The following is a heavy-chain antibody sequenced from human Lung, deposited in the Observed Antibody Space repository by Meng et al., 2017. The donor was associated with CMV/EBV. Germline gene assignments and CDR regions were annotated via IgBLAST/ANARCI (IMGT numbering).Heavy chain of an antibody. CDR1: FTFSGSA. V-gene: IGHV3-73*01. CDR2: IRSKANSYAT. Sequence: FTFSGSAMHWARQASGKGLEWVGRIRSKANSYATAYAASVKGRFTISRDDSKNTAYLQMNSLKTEDTAVYYCTRPGWERSTGVWFDPWGQGTLVTVSS. J-gene: IGHJ5*02. CDR3: TRPGWERSTGVWFDP. D-gene: IGHD1-26*01.